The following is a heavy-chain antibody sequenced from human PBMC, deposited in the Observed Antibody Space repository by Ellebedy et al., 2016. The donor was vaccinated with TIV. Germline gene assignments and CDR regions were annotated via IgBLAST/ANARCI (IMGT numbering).Heavy chain of an antibody. D-gene: IGHD4-17*01. V-gene: IGHV1-18*01. J-gene: IGHJ4*02. CDR1: GYTFTSYG. CDR3: ARDRIWNYGDYGHDY. CDR2: ISAYNGNT. Sequence: ASVKVSCXASGYTFTSYGISWVRQAPGQGLEWMGWISAYNGNTNYAQKLQGRVTMTTDTSTSTAYMELRSLRSDDTAVYYCARDRIWNYGDYGHDYWGQGTLVTVSS.